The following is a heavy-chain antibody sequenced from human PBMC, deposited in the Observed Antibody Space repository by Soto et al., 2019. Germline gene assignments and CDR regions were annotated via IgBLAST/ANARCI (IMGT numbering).Heavy chain of an antibody. V-gene: IGHV4-34*01. D-gene: IGHD6-19*01. CDR2: INHSGST. J-gene: IGHJ4*02. CDR1: GGSFSGYY. CDR3: ARDPRYSSGWYVRLYYFGY. Sequence: QVQLQQWGAGLLKPSETLSLTCAVYGGSFSGYYWSWIRQPPGKGLEWIGEINHSGSTNYNPSLKGRIPQAEDTSKNQFSLKLSSVTGADTAVYYCARDPRYSSGWYVRLYYFGYWGQGTLVTGSS.